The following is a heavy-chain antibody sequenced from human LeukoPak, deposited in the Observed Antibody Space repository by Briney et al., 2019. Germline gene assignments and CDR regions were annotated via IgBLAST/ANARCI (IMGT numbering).Heavy chain of an antibody. J-gene: IGHJ4*02. CDR2: ISYSGGT. CDR1: GGSISSYY. Sequence: SETLSLTCIVSGGSISSYYWSWIRQPPGKGLEWIGYISYSGGTDYNPSLKSRVIISIDTSKNQFSLRLSSVTAADTAVYYCARENDRYGRIDYWGQGTQVTVSS. D-gene: IGHD5-18*01. V-gene: IGHV4-59*01. CDR3: ARENDRYGRIDY.